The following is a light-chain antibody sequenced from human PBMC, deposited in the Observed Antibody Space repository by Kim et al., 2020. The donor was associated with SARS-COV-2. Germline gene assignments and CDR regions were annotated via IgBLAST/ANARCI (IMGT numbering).Light chain of an antibody. CDR3: QVWDSSSDHWV. CDR2: YDS. Sequence: ATGKTARITCGGNNIGSKSVHWYQQKPGQAPVLVIYYDSDRPSGIPERFSGCNSGNTATLTISRVEAGDEADYYCQVWDSSSDHWVFGGGTKVTVL. V-gene: IGLV3-21*04. J-gene: IGLJ3*02. CDR1: NIGSKS.